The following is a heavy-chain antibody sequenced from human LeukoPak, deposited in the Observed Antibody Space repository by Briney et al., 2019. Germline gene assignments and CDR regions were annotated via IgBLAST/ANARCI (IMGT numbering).Heavy chain of an antibody. CDR1: GGSFSGYY. CDR2: INHSGST. V-gene: IGHV4-34*01. CDR3: ARGYYFDY. Sequence: SETLSLTCAVYGGSFSGYYWSWIRQPPGKGLEWIGEINHSGSTNYNPSLKSRVAISVDTSKNQFSLKLSSVTAADTAVYYCARGYYFDYWGQGTLVTVSS. J-gene: IGHJ4*02.